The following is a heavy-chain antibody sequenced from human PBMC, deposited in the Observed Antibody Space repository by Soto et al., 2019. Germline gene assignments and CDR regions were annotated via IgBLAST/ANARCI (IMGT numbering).Heavy chain of an antibody. CDR2: ISAYNGNT. CDR3: ARDSHSLTGSLGFDY. Sequence: ASVKVSCKASGYTFTSYGISWVRQAPGQGLEWMGWISAYNGNTNYAQKLQGRVTMTTDTSTSTAYMELRSLRSDDTAVYYCARDSHSLTGSLGFDYWGQGTLVTVSS. J-gene: IGHJ4*02. D-gene: IGHD3-9*01. V-gene: IGHV1-18*01. CDR1: GYTFTSYG.